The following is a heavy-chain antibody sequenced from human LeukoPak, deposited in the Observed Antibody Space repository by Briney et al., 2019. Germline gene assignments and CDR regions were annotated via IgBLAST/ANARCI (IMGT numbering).Heavy chain of an antibody. V-gene: IGHV3-21*01. Sequence: PGGSLRLSCAASGFTFSKAWMSWVRQAPGKGLEWVSSISSSSSYIYYADSVKGRFTISRDNAKNSLYLQMNSLRAEDTAVYYCARDRRGAMVYWGQGTLVTVSS. J-gene: IGHJ4*02. CDR3: ARDRRGAMVY. CDR2: ISSSSSYI. D-gene: IGHD5-18*01. CDR1: GFTFSKAW.